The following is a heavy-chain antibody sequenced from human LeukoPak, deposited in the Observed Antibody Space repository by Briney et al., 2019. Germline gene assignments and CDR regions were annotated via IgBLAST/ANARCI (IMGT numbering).Heavy chain of an antibody. D-gene: IGHD6-13*01. Sequence: GGSLRLSCAASGFTFDDYGMSWVRQAPGKGLEWASGINWNGGSTGYADSVKGRFTISRDNAKNSLYLQMNSLRAEDTALYYCARDLYSSSWYYFDYWGQGTLVTVSS. CDR2: INWNGGST. V-gene: IGHV3-20*04. J-gene: IGHJ4*02. CDR3: ARDLYSSSWYYFDY. CDR1: GFTFDDYG.